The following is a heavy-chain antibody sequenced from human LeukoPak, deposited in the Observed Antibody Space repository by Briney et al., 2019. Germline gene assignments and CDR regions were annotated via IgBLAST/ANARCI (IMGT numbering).Heavy chain of an antibody. CDR3: ARDMDYYDSSGETDY. CDR1: GYTFTGYY. J-gene: IGHJ4*02. V-gene: IGHV1-2*02. D-gene: IGHD3-22*01. Sequence: ASVKVSCKASGYTFTGYYMHWVRQAPGQGLEWMGWINPNSGGTNYAQKFQGRVTMTRDTSISTAYMELSRLRSDETAVYYCARDMDYYDSSGETDYWGQGTLVTVSS. CDR2: INPNSGGT.